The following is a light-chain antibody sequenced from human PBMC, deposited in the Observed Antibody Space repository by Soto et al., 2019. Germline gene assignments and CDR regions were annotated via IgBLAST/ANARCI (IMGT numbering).Light chain of an antibody. CDR2: DVS. CDR3: SSYTNSYTRV. J-gene: IGLJ1*01. V-gene: IGLV2-14*01. CDR1: SSDVGGYNY. Sequence: QSVLTQPASVSGSPGQSITISCTGTSSDVGGYNYVSWYQQHPGKAPKLMIYDVSNRPPGVSNRFSGSKSGSTASLTISGLQAEDEADYYCSSYTNSYTRVFGTGTKLTVL.